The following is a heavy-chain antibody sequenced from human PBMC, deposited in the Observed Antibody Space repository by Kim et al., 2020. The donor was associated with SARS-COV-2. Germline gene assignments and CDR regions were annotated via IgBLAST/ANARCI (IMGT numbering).Heavy chain of an antibody. CDR3: AKDSSSWYEGWFDP. Sequence: ADSVKGRCTISRDNAKNSLYLQMNSLRAEDTALYYCAKDSSSWYEGWFDPWGQGTLVTVSS. J-gene: IGHJ5*02. V-gene: IGHV3-9*01. D-gene: IGHD6-13*01.